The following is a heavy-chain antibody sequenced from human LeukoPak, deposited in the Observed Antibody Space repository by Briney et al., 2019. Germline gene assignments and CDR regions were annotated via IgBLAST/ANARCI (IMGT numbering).Heavy chain of an antibody. CDR2: IYYSGST. Sequence: SETLSLTCTVSGGSISSSSYYWGWIRQPPGKGLEWIGSIYYSGSTYYNPSLKSRVTISVDTSKNQFSLKLSSVTAADTAVYYCARRRGGYSYGYYYYYYMDVWGKGTTVTVSS. CDR1: GGSISSSSYY. D-gene: IGHD5-18*01. J-gene: IGHJ6*03. V-gene: IGHV4-39*07. CDR3: ARRRGGYSYGYYYYYYMDV.